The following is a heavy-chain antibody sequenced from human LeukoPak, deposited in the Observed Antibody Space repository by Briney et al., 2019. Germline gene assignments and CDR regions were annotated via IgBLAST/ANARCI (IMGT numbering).Heavy chain of an antibody. D-gene: IGHD2-15*01. CDR1: GDSVSSNSAA. Sequence: SQTLSLTCAISGDSVSSNSAAWNWIRQSTSRGLEWLGRTYYRSKWYNDYAVSVKSRITINPDTSKNQFSLQLNSVTPEDTAVYYCARYSFPAWRSFDSWGQGTLVTVSP. V-gene: IGHV6-1*01. CDR2: TYYRSKWYN. CDR3: ARYSFPAWRSFDS. J-gene: IGHJ4*02.